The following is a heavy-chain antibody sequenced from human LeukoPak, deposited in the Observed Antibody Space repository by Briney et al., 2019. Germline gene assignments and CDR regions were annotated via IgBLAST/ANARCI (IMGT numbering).Heavy chain of an antibody. Sequence: PGGSLRLSCAASGFTFSSYSMNWVRQAPGKGLEWVSYISSSSSTIYYADSVKGRFTISRDNAKNSLYLQMNSLRAEDTAVYYCTRSTGNYYDSSAYYDYWGQGTLVTVSS. V-gene: IGHV3-48*01. CDR2: ISSSSSTI. D-gene: IGHD3-22*01. CDR1: GFTFSSYS. J-gene: IGHJ4*02. CDR3: TRSTGNYYDSSAYYDY.